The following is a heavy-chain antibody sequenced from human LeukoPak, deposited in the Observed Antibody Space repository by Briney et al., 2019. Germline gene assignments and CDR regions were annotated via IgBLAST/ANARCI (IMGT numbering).Heavy chain of an antibody. V-gene: IGHV1-2*02. CDR3: ARADATVVSGPFDY. J-gene: IGHJ4*02. Sequence: GASVKVSCKASGYTFTSYDINWVRQATGQGLEWMGWMNPNSGGTNYAQKFQGRVTMTRDTSISTAYMELSRLRSDDTAVYYCARADATVVSGPFDYWGQGTLVTVSS. CDR1: GYTFTSYD. CDR2: MNPNSGGT. D-gene: IGHD4-23*01.